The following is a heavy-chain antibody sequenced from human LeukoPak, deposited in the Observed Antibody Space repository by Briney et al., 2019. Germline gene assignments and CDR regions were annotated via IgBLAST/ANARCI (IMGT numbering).Heavy chain of an antibody. Sequence: ASVKVSCKASGYTFTGYYMHWVRPAPGQGLEWMGWINPNSGGTNYAQKFQGRVTMTRDTSISTAYMELSRLRSDDTAVYYCARSYDSSGYYYAYWGQGTLVTVSS. CDR2: INPNSGGT. CDR1: GYTFTGYY. CDR3: ARSYDSSGYYYAY. J-gene: IGHJ4*02. D-gene: IGHD3-22*01. V-gene: IGHV1-2*02.